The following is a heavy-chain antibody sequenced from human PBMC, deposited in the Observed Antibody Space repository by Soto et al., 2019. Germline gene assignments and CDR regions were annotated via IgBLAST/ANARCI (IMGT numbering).Heavy chain of an antibody. CDR1: GGSISSGGYY. V-gene: IGHV4-31*03. CDR2: IYYSGST. Sequence: SETLSLTCTVSGGSISSGGYYWIWIRHHPGKGLEWIGYIYYSGSTYYNPSLKSRVTISVDTSKNQFSLKLSSVTAADTAVYYCARRPSVVRGVIITLGAFDIWGQGTMVTVSS. CDR3: ARRPSVVRGVIITLGAFDI. J-gene: IGHJ3*02. D-gene: IGHD3-10*01.